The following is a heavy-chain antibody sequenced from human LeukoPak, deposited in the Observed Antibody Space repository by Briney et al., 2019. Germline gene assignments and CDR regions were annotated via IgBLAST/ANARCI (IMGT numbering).Heavy chain of an antibody. J-gene: IGHJ3*02. D-gene: IGHD3-16*01. V-gene: IGHV3-30*18. CDR2: ISYGGNNR. Sequence: GRSLRLSCAASRFTFSSYAMHWVRQAPGKGLEWVAVISYGGNNRYYADSVKGRFTISRYNSKNTLYLQMNSLRAEDTAVYYCAKVKGEVIGAFDIWGQGTMVTVSS. CDR3: AKVKGEVIGAFDI. CDR1: RFTFSSYA.